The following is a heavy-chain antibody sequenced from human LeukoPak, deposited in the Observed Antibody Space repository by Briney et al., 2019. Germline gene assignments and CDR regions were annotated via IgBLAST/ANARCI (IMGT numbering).Heavy chain of an antibody. D-gene: IGHD2-15*01. J-gene: IGHJ5*02. V-gene: IGHV1-18*01. CDR2: ISAYNGNT. CDR1: GYTFTSYG. CDR3: ARPALHPYCSGGSCYSHNWFDP. Sequence: ASVKVSCKASGYTFTSYGISWVRQAPGQGLEWMGWISAYNGNTNYAQKLQGRVTMTTDTSTSTAYTELRSLRSDDTAVYYCARPALHPYCSGGSCYSHNWFDPWGQGTLVTVSS.